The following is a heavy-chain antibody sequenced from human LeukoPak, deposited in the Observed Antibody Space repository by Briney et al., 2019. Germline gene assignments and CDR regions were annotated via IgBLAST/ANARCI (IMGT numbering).Heavy chain of an antibody. Sequence: SQTLSLTCAISGDSVSSNSATWNWIRQSPSRDLEWLGRTYYRSRWYNDYAVSVTSRVTINPDTSKNQFSLQLNSVTPEDTAVYFCARGNLDSGGHYFGYWGQGTLVTVSS. V-gene: IGHV6-1*01. CDR1: GDSVSSNSAT. J-gene: IGHJ4*02. CDR3: ARGNLDSGGHYFGY. CDR2: TYYRSRWYN. D-gene: IGHD3-22*01.